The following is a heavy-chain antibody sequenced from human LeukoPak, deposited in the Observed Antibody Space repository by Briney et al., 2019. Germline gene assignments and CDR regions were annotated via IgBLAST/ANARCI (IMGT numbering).Heavy chain of an antibody. D-gene: IGHD1-26*01. CDR3: AKDGIVGATRGAFDI. CDR1: GFTFDDYA. Sequence: GRSLRLSCAASGFTFDDYAMHWVRQAPGKGLEWVSGISWNSGSIGYADSVKGRFTISRDNAKNSLYLQMNSLRAEDTALYYCAKDGIVGATRGAFDIWGQGTMVTVSS. J-gene: IGHJ3*02. CDR2: ISWNSGSI. V-gene: IGHV3-9*01.